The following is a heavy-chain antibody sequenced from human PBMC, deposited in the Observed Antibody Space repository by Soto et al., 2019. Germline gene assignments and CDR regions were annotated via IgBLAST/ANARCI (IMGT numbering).Heavy chain of an antibody. V-gene: IGHV1-69*12. Sequence: QVQLVQSGAEVKKPGSSVKVSCKASGGTFSSYAISWVRQAPGQGLEWMGGIIPIFGTANYEQKFQGRVTITADESTSTAYMALSSLRSEDTAVYYCATADAYYDYVWGSYRSNFDYWGQGTLVTVSS. CDR3: ATADAYYDYVWGSYRSNFDY. D-gene: IGHD3-16*02. CDR1: GGTFSSYA. J-gene: IGHJ4*02. CDR2: IIPIFGTA.